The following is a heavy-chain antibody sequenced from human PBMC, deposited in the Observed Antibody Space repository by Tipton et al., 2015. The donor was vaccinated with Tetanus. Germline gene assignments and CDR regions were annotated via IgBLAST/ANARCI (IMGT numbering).Heavy chain of an antibody. CDR1: GFTFSSYS. Sequence: SLRLSCAASGFTFSSYSMNWVRQAPGKGLEWVSSISSSSSYIYYADSVKGRFTISRDNAKNSLYLQMNSLRAEDTAVYYCARDLRNYYDSSGYSASWGQGPLVTVSS. CDR3: ARDLRNYYDSSGYSAS. V-gene: IGHV3-21*01. J-gene: IGHJ5*02. CDR2: ISSSSSYI. D-gene: IGHD3-22*01.